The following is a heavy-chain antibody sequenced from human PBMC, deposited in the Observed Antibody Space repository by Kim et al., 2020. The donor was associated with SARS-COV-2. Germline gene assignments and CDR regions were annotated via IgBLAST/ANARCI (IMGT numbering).Heavy chain of an antibody. Sequence: SETLSLTCTVSGGSVSSGSYYWSWIRQPPGKGLEWIGYIYYSGSTNYNPSLKSRVTISVDTSKNQFSLKLSSVTAADTAVYYCARHDFWSGYHDWGQGTL. V-gene: IGHV4-61*01. J-gene: IGHJ4*02. CDR1: GGSVSSGSYY. D-gene: IGHD3-3*01. CDR3: ARHDFWSGYHD. CDR2: IYYSGST.